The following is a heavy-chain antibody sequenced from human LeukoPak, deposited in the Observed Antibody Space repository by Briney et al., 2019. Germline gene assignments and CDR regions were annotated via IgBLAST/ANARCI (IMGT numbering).Heavy chain of an antibody. D-gene: IGHD6-13*01. CDR2: INTDGSST. Sequence: GGSLRLSCAASGFTFSSYWMHWVRQAPGMGLVWVSRINTDGSSTSYADSVKGRFTISRDNSKNTLYLQMNSLRAEDTAVYYCARDWGSSWYDYWGQGTLVTVSS. V-gene: IGHV3-74*01. CDR1: GFTFSSYW. J-gene: IGHJ4*02. CDR3: ARDWGSSWYDY.